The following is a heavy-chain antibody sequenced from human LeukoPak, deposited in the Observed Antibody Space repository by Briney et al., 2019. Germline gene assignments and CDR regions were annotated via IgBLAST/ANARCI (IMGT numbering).Heavy chain of an antibody. J-gene: IGHJ4*02. Sequence: ASVKVSCKASGGTFSSYAISWVRQAPGQGLEWMGWINTGTGNPTYAQGFTGRFVFSLDTSVSTAYLQINILKPDDTAVYYCASIGAHSFDYWGQGTLVTVSS. V-gene: IGHV7-4-1*02. CDR1: GGTFSSYA. CDR3: ASIGAHSFDY. D-gene: IGHD3-10*01. CDR2: INTGTGNP.